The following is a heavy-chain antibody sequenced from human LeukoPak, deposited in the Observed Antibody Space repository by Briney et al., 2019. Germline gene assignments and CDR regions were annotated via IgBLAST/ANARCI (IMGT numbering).Heavy chain of an antibody. CDR2: IYYSGST. V-gene: IGHV4-59*11. J-gene: IGHJ6*03. D-gene: IGHD3-16*02. CDR3: ARVSLSTYYYDYMDV. CDR1: GGSISSHY. Sequence: SETLSLTCTVSGGSISSHYWSWIRQPPGKGLEWIGYIYYSGSTNYNPSLKSRVTISVDTSKNQFSLKLSSVTAADTAVYYCARVSLSTYYYDYMDVWGKGTTVTVSS.